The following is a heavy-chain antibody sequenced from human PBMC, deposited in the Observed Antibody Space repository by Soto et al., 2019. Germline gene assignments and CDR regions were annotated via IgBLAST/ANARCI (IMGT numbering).Heavy chain of an antibody. CDR2: IYHSGST. CDR3: ERVEASSSPDY. J-gene: IGHJ4*02. Sequence: SETLSLTCAVSGYSISSGYYWGWIRQPPGKGLEWIGSIYHSGSTYYNPSLKSRVTISVDTSKNQFSLKLSSVTAADTAVYYCERVEASSSPDYWGQGTLVTVSS. CDR1: GYSISSGYY. V-gene: IGHV4-38-2*01. D-gene: IGHD6-13*01.